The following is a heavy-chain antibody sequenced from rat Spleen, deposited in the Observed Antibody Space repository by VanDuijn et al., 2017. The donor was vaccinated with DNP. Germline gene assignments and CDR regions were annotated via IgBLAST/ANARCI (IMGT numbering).Heavy chain of an antibody. CDR1: GFPLTNYA. Sequence: QVQLKESGPGLVQPSQTLSLTCTVSGFPLTNYAVGWVRQPPGKGLEWIAAISSGENTYYNPALKSRLSISRDTSKSQVFLKMNSLQTEDTAIYFCTRVLYNGYQRHYWSFDFWGPGTMVTVSS. V-gene: IGHV2S12*01. CDR2: ISSGENT. J-gene: IGHJ1*01. CDR3: TRVLYNGYQRHYWSFDF. D-gene: IGHD1-6*01.